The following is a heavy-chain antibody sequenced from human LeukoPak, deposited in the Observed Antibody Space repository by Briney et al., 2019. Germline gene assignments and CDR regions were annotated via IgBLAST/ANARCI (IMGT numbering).Heavy chain of an antibody. CDR2: IYYSGST. D-gene: IGHD2-21*02. Sequence: SETLSLTCTVSGGSISSYYWSWIRQPPGKGLEWIGYIYYSGSTNYNPSLKSRVTISVDTSKNQFSLKLSSVTTADTAVYYCARLGQFCGGDCYPPSFDYWGQGTLVTVSS. J-gene: IGHJ4*02. CDR3: ARLGQFCGGDCYPPSFDY. V-gene: IGHV4-59*01. CDR1: GGSISSYY.